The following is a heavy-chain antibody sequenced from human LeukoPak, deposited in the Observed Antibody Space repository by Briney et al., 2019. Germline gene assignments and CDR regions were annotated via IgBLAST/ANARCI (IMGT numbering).Heavy chain of an antibody. V-gene: IGHV1-69*05. CDR2: IIPIFGTA. D-gene: IGHD4-23*01. J-gene: IGHJ4*02. CDR3: ARGAGGNFGYFDY. CDR1: GGTFSSYA. Sequence: SVKVSCKASGGTFSSYAISWVRQAPGQGLEWMGGIIPIFGTANYAQKFQGRVTITTDESTSAAYMELSSLRSEDTAVYYCARGAGGNFGYFDYWGQGTLVTVSS.